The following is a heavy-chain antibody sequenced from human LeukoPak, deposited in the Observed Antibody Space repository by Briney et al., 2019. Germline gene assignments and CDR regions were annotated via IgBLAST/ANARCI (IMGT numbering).Heavy chain of an antibody. CDR2: ISGSGGST. V-gene: IGHV3-23*01. CDR3: AKPTPYDSSGYYYLFGY. CDR1: GFTFSSYA. Sequence: GGSLRLSCAASGFTFSSYAMSWVRQAPGKGLEWVSAISGSGGSTYYADSVKGRFTISRDNSKNTLYLQMNSLRAEDTAVYYCAKPTPYDSSGYYYLFGYWGQGILVTVSS. D-gene: IGHD3-22*01. J-gene: IGHJ4*02.